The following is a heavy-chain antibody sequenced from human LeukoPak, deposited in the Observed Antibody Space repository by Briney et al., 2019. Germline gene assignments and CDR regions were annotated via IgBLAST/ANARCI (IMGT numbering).Heavy chain of an antibody. D-gene: IGHD3-10*01. V-gene: IGHV1-2*02. CDR2: INPNRGGT. J-gene: IGHJ2*01. CDR1: GYTFTGYY. CDR3: AKNYYGSGSYLWYFDL. Sequence: GASVKVSSKASGYTFTGYYMHWVRQAPGQGLEWMGWINPNRGGTNYAQKFQGRVTITRDTSISTAYMELSRLRSDDTAVYYCAKNYYGSGSYLWYFDLWGRGTLVTVS.